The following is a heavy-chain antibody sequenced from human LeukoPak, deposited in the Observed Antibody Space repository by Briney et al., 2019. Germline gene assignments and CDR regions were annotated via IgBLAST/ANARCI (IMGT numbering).Heavy chain of an antibody. CDR3: ARGHDSSAHYSGPGEY. CDR1: GYTFTDYY. V-gene: IGHV1-2*02. CDR2: INPNSGG. Sequence: ASVKVSCKASGYTFTDYYMHWVRQAPGQGLEWMGWINPNSGGYAQKFQGRVTMTWDTSISTAYMEPSSLRSDDTAVYYCARGHDSSAHYSGPGEYWGQGTLVTVSS. D-gene: IGHD3-22*01. J-gene: IGHJ4*02.